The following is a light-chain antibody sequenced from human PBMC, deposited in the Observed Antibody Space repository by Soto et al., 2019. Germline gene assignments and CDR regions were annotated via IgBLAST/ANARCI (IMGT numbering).Light chain of an antibody. V-gene: IGLV2-14*01. J-gene: IGLJ1*01. CDR3: SSFTAYSTYV. CDR1: GSDVGYYNY. CDR2: EVS. Sequence: QSVLTQPASVSGSPGQSITISCTGTGSDVGYYNYVSWYQQHPGKAPKLVIYEVSDRPSGISNRFSGSKSGNTASLTISGLQAEDEGDYYCSSFTAYSTYVLGNGTKVTVL.